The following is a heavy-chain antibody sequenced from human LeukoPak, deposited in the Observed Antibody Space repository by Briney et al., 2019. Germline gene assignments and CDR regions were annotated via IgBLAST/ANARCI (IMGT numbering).Heavy chain of an antibody. CDR2: IRYDGSNK. CDR3: AKPDDYGDSRRLDY. V-gene: IGHV3-30*02. D-gene: IGHD4-17*01. Sequence: GGSLRLSCAASGFTFSIYGMHWVRQAPGKGLEWVAFIRYDGSNKYYADSVKGRFTISRDNSKNTLYLQMNSLRAEDTAVYYCAKPDDYGDSRRLDYWGQGTLVTASS. CDR1: GFTFSIYG. J-gene: IGHJ4*02.